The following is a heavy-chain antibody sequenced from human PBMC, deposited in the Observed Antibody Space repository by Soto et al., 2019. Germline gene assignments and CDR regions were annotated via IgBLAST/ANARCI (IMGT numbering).Heavy chain of an antibody. J-gene: IGHJ4*02. Sequence: QVRLVESGGGLVKPEGSLTLSCAASGFSLRDYYMTWIRQAPGKGLELLSYVNPGGDVIKYVDSVKGRFTISRDNAKNSLYLHMNNLRAEDTAVYYCTRDPRITDFWGQGTLVTVSS. V-gene: IGHV3-11*01. CDR1: GFSLRDYY. D-gene: IGHD3-16*01. CDR2: VNPGGDVI. CDR3: TRDPRITDF.